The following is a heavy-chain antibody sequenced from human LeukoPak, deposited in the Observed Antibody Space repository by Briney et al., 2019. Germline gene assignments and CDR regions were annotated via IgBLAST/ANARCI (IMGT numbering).Heavy chain of an antibody. CDR1: GGPISSYY. CDR2: IYYGGST. V-gene: IGHV4-59*08. D-gene: IGHD5-12*01. CDR3: ARAGGYLLYFDS. Sequence: SETLSLTCTVSGGPISSYYWNWIRQPPGKGLEWIGYIYYGGSTNYNPSLKSRVTISVDTSKNEFSLKLNSVTAADTAVYYCARAGGYLLYFDSWGQGTLATVSS. J-gene: IGHJ4*02.